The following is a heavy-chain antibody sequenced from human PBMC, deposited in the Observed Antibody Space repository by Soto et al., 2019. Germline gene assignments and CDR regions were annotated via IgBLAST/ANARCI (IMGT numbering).Heavy chain of an antibody. CDR2: MKSKSDGGTI. CDR3: TTDVSMVYCRVCSCPPVDY. V-gene: IGHV3-15*01. CDR1: GFTFSNAW. Sequence: EVQLVESGGGLVKPGGSLRLSCAASGFTFSNAWMSWVRQAPGKGLEWVGRMKSKSDGGTIDYAAPVKGRFTISREDSKTRLYQQMNSLKTEDTTVYYCTTDVSMVYCRVCSCPPVDYWGQGTLVTVSS. D-gene: IGHD2-15*01. J-gene: IGHJ4*02.